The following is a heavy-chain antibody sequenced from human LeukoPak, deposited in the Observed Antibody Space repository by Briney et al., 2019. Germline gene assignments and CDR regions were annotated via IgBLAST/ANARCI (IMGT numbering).Heavy chain of an antibody. CDR2: INTNTGNP. CDR1: GYTFTNYA. Sequence: ASVKVSCKASGYTFTNYAVNWVRQAPGQGLEWMGWINTNTGNPTYAQGFTGRLVFSLDTSVSTAYLQISSLKAEDTAVYYCARACQPLGGLSFPDYWGQGTLVTVSS. J-gene: IGHJ4*02. V-gene: IGHV7-4-1*02. D-gene: IGHD3-16*02. CDR3: ARACQPLGGLSFPDY.